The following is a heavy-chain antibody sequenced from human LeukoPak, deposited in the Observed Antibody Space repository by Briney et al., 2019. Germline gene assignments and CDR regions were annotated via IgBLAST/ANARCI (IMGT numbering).Heavy chain of an antibody. CDR2: IAWNSGGI. V-gene: IGHV3-9*01. D-gene: IGHD6-19*01. Sequence: GRSLRLSCAASGFTLDDYALHWVRQAPGKGLEWVSGIAWNSGGIAYADSVKGRFTISRDNAKNSLYLQMNSLRAEDTALYYCATDLYRAVAGSVAYWGQGILVTVSS. CDR1: GFTLDDYA. CDR3: ATDLYRAVAGSVAY. J-gene: IGHJ4*02.